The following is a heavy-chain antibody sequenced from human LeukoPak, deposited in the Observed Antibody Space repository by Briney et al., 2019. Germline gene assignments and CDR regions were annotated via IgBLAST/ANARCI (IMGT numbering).Heavy chain of an antibody. CDR3: ARQLPTAAADTRGYFDC. V-gene: IGHV4-39*01. CDR1: GGSISIISSSTYY. J-gene: IGHJ4*02. D-gene: IGHD6-25*01. CDR2: LYYGENS. Sequence: PSETLSLTCTVSGGSISIISSSTYYWGWIRQAPGKGLEWIGSLYYGENSHYNPSLKSRATLSADTSNNQFSLKLTSVTAADAAVYFCARQLPTAAADTRGYFDCWGQGTVVTVSS.